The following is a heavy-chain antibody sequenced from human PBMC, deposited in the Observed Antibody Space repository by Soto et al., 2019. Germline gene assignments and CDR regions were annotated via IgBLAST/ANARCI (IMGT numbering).Heavy chain of an antibody. CDR1: GGTFSSYT. Sequence: QVQLVQSGAEVKKPGSSVKVSCKASGGTFSSYTISWVRQAPGQGLEWMGRIIPILGIAKYAQKFQGRVTITADKSTSTAYMELSSVRSEDTAVYYCARALTVGATVDYWGQGTLVTVSS. CDR3: ARALTVGATVDY. CDR2: IIPILGIA. J-gene: IGHJ4*02. D-gene: IGHD1-26*01. V-gene: IGHV1-69*02.